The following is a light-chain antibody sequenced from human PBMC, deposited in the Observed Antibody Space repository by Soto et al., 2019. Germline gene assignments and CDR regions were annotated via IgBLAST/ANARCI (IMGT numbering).Light chain of an antibody. CDR3: MQGTHWPAT. CDR1: QSPLYSDGNTY. CDR2: QVS. J-gene: IGKJ1*01. Sequence: DVVMTQSPLSLPATLGQPASISCRSSQSPLYSDGNTYLSWFQQRPGQSPRRLIYQVSKRDSGVPDRFSGSGSGPDFTLRISRVEAEDVGIDYCMQGTHWPATFGQGTKVESK. V-gene: IGKV2-30*01.